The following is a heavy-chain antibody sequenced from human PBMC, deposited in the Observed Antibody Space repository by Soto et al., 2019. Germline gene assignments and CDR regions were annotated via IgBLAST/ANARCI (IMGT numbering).Heavy chain of an antibody. Sequence: EVQLVESGGGLIQPGGSLRLSCAASGFTVSSNYMSWVRQAPGKGLEWVSVIYSGGSTYYADSVKGRFTIARDNSKNELYLKMNSLRAEDTAVYYCATLLLRYFDWLSGGDYYYGMDVWGQGTTVTVSS. D-gene: IGHD3-9*01. CDR1: GFTVSSNY. CDR2: IYSGGST. V-gene: IGHV3-53*01. J-gene: IGHJ6*02. CDR3: ATLLLRYFDWLSGGDYYYGMDV.